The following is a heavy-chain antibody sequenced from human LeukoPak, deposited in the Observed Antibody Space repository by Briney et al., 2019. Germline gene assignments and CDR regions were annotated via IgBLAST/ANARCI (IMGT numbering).Heavy chain of an antibody. V-gene: IGHV3-30*04. D-gene: IGHD3-22*01. CDR1: GFTFSSYA. CDR3: AKDSRYSGYYPWGAFDI. Sequence: HTGGSLRLSCAASGFTFSSYAMHWVRQAPGKGLEWVAVISYDGSNKYYADSVKGRFTISRDNSKNTLYLQMNSLRAEDTAVYYCAKDSRYSGYYPWGAFDIWGQGTMVTVSS. J-gene: IGHJ3*02. CDR2: ISYDGSNK.